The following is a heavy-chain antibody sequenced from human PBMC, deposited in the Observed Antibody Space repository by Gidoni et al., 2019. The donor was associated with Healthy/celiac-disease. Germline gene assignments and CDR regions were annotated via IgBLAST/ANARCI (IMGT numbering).Heavy chain of an antibody. Sequence: EVQLVESGGGLVQPGGSRRLSCAASGFTVSSNYMSWVRQAPGKGLEWVSVIYGGGSTYYADSVKGRFTISRDNSKNTLYLQMNSLRSEDTAVYYCAQTAIEASGDYFRLDYWGQGTLVTVSS. CDR2: IYGGGST. J-gene: IGHJ4*02. V-gene: IGHV3-66*01. CDR3: AQTAIEASGDYFRLDY. D-gene: IGHD4-17*01. CDR1: GFTVSSNY.